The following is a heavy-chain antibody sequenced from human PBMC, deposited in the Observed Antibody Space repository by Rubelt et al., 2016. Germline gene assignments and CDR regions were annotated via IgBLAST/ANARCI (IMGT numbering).Heavy chain of an antibody. CDR2: VFHCGYT. D-gene: IGHD3-3*01. J-gene: IGHJ3*01. Sequence: QVQLQESGPGLVKPSETLSLTCAVSGSSICGSYYWCWIRQPPGKGLQWIGRVFHCGYTYYNPSLKGRVTISVDTSQTHFSLRLDSVSAADTAGDHCAREAMEWDAFDVWGQGTMVTV. V-gene: IGHV4-38-2*02. CDR3: AREAMEWDAFDV. CDR1: GSSICGSYY.